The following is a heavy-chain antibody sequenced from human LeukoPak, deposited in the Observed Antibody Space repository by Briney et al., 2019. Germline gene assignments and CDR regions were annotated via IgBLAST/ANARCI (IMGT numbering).Heavy chain of an antibody. D-gene: IGHD4-17*01. CDR2: ISYDGGTK. J-gene: IGHJ1*01. Sequence: GGSLRLSCAASGFTFSNYGMQWVRQAPGKGLEWVAVISYDGGTKYYADSVKGRFTISRDNSKSTLYLQMNSLRAEDTAVYYCAKESGIRSYGAYFPHWGQGTLVTVSS. CDR1: GFTFSNYG. CDR3: AKESGIRSYGAYFPH. V-gene: IGHV3-30*18.